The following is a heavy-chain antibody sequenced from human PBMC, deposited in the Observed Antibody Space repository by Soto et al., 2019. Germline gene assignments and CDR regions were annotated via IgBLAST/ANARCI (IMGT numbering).Heavy chain of an antibody. Sequence: GASVKVSCKASGGTFSSYAISWVRQAPGQGLEWMGGIIPIFGTANYAQKFQGRVTITADESTSTAYMELSSLRSEDTAVYYCARGGRLARWGDDAFDIWGQGTMVTVSS. CDR1: GGTFSSYA. V-gene: IGHV1-69*13. CDR2: IIPIFGTA. J-gene: IGHJ3*02. CDR3: ARGGRLARWGDDAFDI. D-gene: IGHD3-16*01.